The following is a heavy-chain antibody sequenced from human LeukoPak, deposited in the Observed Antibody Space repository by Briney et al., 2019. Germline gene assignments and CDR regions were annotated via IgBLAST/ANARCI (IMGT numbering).Heavy chain of an antibody. J-gene: IGHJ4*02. CDR2: IYRGGST. CDR3: ARNGGNSDLDY. Sequence: PSETLSLTCAVSGDSVSSSNWWTWVRQPPGKGLEWIGEIYRGGSTNYNPSLKSRVTISVDKSKNQFSLKLSSVTAADTAVYYCARNGGNSDLDYWGQGTLVTVSS. D-gene: IGHD4-23*01. V-gene: IGHV4-4*02. CDR1: GDSVSSSNW.